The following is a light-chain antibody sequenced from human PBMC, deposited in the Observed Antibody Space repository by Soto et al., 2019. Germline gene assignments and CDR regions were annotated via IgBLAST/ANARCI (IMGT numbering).Light chain of an antibody. V-gene: IGLV2-8*01. J-gene: IGLJ1*01. CDR1: SSDVGAYIF. CDR3: VSFAGGTYV. CDR2: DVN. Sequence: SALTQPPSASGSPGQSVTISCTGTSSDVGAYIFVSWYQQHPGKAPKLMVYDVNRRPPGVPDRFFGSKSGNTASLTVSGLQAEDEADYYCVSFAGGTYVFGNGTKVTVL.